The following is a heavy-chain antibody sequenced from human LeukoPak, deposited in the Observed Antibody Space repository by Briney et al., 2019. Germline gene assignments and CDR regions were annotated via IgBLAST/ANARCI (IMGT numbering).Heavy chain of an antibody. D-gene: IGHD6-13*01. CDR2: IKKRSDGGTT. CDR3: TRDGYHAFDF. J-gene: IGHJ3*01. V-gene: IGHV3-15*07. Sequence: GGSLRLSCAASGFTFNNAWMNWVRQAPGKGLEWVGRIKKRSDGGTTDYAAPVKDRFIISRDDSQDTLYLQMNTLKTEDTAVYYCTRDGYHAFDFWGQGTVVTVSS. CDR1: GFTFNNAW.